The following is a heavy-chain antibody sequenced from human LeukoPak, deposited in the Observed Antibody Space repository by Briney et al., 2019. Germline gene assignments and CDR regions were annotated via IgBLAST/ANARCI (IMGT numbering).Heavy chain of an antibody. CDR3: AKDYNDFWSGKVGAFDI. V-gene: IGHV3-23*01. CDR2: ISGSGGST. CDR1: GFTFSSYA. D-gene: IGHD3-3*01. J-gene: IGHJ3*02. Sequence: GGSLRLSCAASGFTFSSYAMSWVRQAPGKGLEWVSAISGSGGSTYYADSVKGRFTISRDNSKNTLYLQMNSLRAEDTAVYYCAKDYNDFWSGKVGAFDIWGQGTMVTVSS.